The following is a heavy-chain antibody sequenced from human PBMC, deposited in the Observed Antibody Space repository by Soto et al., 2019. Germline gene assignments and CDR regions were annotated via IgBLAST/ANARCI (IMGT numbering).Heavy chain of an antibody. CDR3: ARGGVVANYGMDV. V-gene: IGHV3-30-3*01. Sequence: QVQLVESGGGVVQPGRSLRLSCAASGFTFSSYAMHWVRQAPGKGLEWVAVISYDGSNKYYADSVKGRFTISRDNSTSTLYLQMNSLRAEDTAVYYCARGGVVANYGMDVWGQGTTVTVSS. D-gene: IGHD2-15*01. CDR2: ISYDGSNK. J-gene: IGHJ6*02. CDR1: GFTFSSYA.